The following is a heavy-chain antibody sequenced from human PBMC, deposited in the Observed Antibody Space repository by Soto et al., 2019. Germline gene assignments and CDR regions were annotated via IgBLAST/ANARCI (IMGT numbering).Heavy chain of an antibody. V-gene: IGHV3-30*18. J-gene: IGHJ6*02. CDR3: AKNSETYYDFWSGPIGVSDYYYYYGMYV. CDR2: ISYDGSNK. D-gene: IGHD3-3*01. CDR1: GFTFSSYG. Sequence: PGGSLRISCAASGFTFSSYGMHWVRQAPGKGLEWVAVISYDGSNKYYADSVKGRFTISRDNSKNTLYLQMNSLRAEDTAVYYCAKNSETYYDFWSGPIGVSDYYYYYGMYVWGQGPT.